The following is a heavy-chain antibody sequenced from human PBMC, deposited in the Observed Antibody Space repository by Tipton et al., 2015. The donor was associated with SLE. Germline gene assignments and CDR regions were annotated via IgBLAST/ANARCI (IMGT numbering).Heavy chain of an antibody. Sequence: TLSLTCSVSGGSISSTNFYGGWIRQPPGLGLEWIGSVYFSGRTYYNPSLKSRVTISVDTSKNQFSLKLSSVTAADTAVYYCVTTFPVGGSDPPPHYFEYWGQGALVTVSS. CDR3: VTTFPVGGSDPPPHYFEY. CDR1: GGSISSTNFY. J-gene: IGHJ4*02. D-gene: IGHD5-12*01. CDR2: VYFSGRT. V-gene: IGHV4-39*01.